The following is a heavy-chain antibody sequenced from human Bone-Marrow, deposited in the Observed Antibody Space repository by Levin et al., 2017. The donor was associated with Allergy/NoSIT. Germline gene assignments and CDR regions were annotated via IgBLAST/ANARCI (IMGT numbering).Heavy chain of an antibody. D-gene: IGHD6-19*01. J-gene: IGHJ5*02. V-gene: IGHV3-48*01. CDR3: ARDGSEVAARTDL. Sequence: GGSLRLSCAASGFTFDDYSFNWVRQAPGKGLEWISYISASSGTIYYADSVRGRFTISRDNAKNSVYLQMKSLRVEDTALYYCARDGSEVAARTDLWGQGTLVTVSS. CDR2: ISASSGTI. CDR1: GFTFDDYS.